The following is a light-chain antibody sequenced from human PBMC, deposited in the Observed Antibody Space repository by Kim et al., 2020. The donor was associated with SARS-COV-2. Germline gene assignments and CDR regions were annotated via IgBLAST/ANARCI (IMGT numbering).Light chain of an antibody. CDR3: LQDYIYPWT. CDR1: QDMRND. CDR2: AAS. J-gene: IGKJ1*01. V-gene: IGKV1-6*01. Sequence: ASVGDRVTITCRASQDMRNDLGWYQQKPGKAHNLLIYAASSLQTGVPSRFSGSGSGTDFTLTISSLQPEDFATYYCLQDYIYPWTFGQGTKVDIK.